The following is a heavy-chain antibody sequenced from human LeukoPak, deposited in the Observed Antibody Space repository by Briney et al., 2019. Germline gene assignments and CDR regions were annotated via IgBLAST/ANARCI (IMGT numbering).Heavy chain of an antibody. V-gene: IGHV3-21*01. CDR2: NSINSSYI. Sequence: GGSLRLSCAASVFTFKIYNKIWVRDAPGKALEGVSSNSINSSYIYYADSVKRRFTISRHNHKNSLYLQMNTERDEDTAVYYCARGKWGYYYDSSGYYYGFDYWGQGTLVTVSS. J-gene: IGHJ4*02. CDR1: VFTFKIYN. CDR3: ARGKWGYYYDSSGYYYGFDY. D-gene: IGHD3-22*01.